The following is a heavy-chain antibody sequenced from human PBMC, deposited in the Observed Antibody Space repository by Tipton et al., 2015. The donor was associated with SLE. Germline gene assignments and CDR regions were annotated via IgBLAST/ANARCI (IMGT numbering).Heavy chain of an antibody. CDR3: VGHWRSYFYHGMDV. J-gene: IGHJ6*02. CDR2: VYYSGST. CDR1: GGSVITGSSY. V-gene: IGHV4-39*07. Sequence: GLVKPSETLSLTCSVSGGSVITGSSYWGWIRQPPGKGLEWIGSVYYSGSTYYSPSLKSRVTISVDTSKNYFSLKLSSVTAGDTAVYYCVGHWRSYFYHGMDVWGQGTTVTVSS.